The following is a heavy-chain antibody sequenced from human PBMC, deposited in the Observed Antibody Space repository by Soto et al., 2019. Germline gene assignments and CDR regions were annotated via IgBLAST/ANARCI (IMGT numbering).Heavy chain of an antibody. CDR3: ARVAYCSSTSCPSGGYYYMDV. J-gene: IGHJ6*03. Sequence: EVQLVESGGGLVQPGGSLRLSCAASGFTFSSYSMNWVRQAPGEGLEWVSYISSSSSTIYYADSVKGRFTISRDNAKNSLYLQMNSLRAEDSAVYYCARVAYCSSTSCPSGGYYYMDVWGKGTTVTVSS. V-gene: IGHV3-48*01. D-gene: IGHD2-2*01. CDR1: GFTFSSYS. CDR2: ISSSSSTI.